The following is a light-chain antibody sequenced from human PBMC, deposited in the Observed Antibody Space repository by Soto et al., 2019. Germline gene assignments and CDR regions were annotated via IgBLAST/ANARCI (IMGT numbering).Light chain of an antibody. V-gene: IGKV1-5*03. J-gene: IGKJ1*01. CDR2: QAS. CDR1: EFISKW. Sequence: DIQKTQSPSTLSASVGDRVTITCRASEFISKWLAWYQQKPGTAPKLLIYQASSLESGVPSRFSGSGSGTEFTLTITSLQPDDFATYYCQHYNSYLETFGQGTKVEIK. CDR3: QHYNSYLET.